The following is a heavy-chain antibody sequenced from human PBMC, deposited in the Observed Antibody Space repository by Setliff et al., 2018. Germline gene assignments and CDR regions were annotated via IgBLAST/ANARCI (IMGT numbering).Heavy chain of an antibody. Sequence: ASVKVSCKASGYTFSNYGISWVRQAPGQGLEWVGWINDYNGNTKYSQEFQGRVTITRDTSASTAYMELSSLRSEDMAVYYCARGSSRYYYYMDVWGKGTTVTVSS. V-gene: IGHV1-18*03. CDR3: ARGSSRYYYYMDV. J-gene: IGHJ6*03. CDR2: INDYNGNT. CDR1: GYTFSNYG.